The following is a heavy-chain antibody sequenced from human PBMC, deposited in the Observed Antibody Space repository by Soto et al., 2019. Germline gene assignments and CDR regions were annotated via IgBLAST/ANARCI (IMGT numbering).Heavy chain of an antibody. CDR1: GFTISTYA. Sequence: PGGSLRLSCAASGFTISTYAMTWVRQAPGKGLECVSGVTGSGSQIYYADSVKGRFTISKDNSKNTLYLQMSSLGEEDTALYYCAKDALYRDGLWIMDSWGQGTLVTVSS. V-gene: IGHV3-23*01. J-gene: IGHJ5*02. D-gene: IGHD3-16*01. CDR3: AKDALYRDGLWIMDS. CDR2: VTGSGSQI.